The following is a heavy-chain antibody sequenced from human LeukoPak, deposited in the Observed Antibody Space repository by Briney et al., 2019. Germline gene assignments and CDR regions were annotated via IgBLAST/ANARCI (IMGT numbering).Heavy chain of an antibody. Sequence: GGSLRLFCAASGFTFSSYEMNWVRQAPGKGLEWVSYISSSGSTIYYADSVKGRFTISRDNAKNSLYLQMNSLRVEDTAVYYCATLPYYYDSSGSYYFDYWGQGTLVTVSS. CDR3: ATLPYYYDSSGSYYFDY. J-gene: IGHJ4*02. CDR1: GFTFSSYE. D-gene: IGHD3-22*01. V-gene: IGHV3-48*03. CDR2: ISSSGSTI.